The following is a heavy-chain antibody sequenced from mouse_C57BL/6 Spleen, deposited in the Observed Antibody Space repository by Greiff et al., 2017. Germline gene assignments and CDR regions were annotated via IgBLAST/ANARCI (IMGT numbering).Heavy chain of an antibody. J-gene: IGHJ2*01. V-gene: IGHV1-50*01. D-gene: IGHD2-1*01. Sequence: QVQLKQPGAELVKPGASVKLSCKASGYTFTSYWMQWVKQRPGQGLEWIGEIDPSDSYTNYNQKFKGKATLTVDTSSSTAYMQLSSLTSEDSAVYYCRVIYYGNYNIDYWGQGTTLTVSS. CDR2: IDPSDSYT. CDR1: GYTFTSYW. CDR3: RVIYYGNYNIDY.